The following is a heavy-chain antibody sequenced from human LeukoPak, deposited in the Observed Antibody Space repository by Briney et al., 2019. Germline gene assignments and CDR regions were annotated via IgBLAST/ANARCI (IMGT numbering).Heavy chain of an antibody. CDR2: IVVGSGDT. V-gene: IGHV1-58*01. CDR1: GFTFTTSA. Sequence: GTSVKVSCKASGFTFTTSAVQWVRQARGQRLEWIGWIVVGSGDTNYAQKFQERVTITRDMSTSTAYMELSSLRSEDTAVYYCAADGSDGHRGEKAFDFWGQGTMVTVSS. J-gene: IGHJ3*01. D-gene: IGHD5-24*01. CDR3: AADGSDGHRGEKAFDF.